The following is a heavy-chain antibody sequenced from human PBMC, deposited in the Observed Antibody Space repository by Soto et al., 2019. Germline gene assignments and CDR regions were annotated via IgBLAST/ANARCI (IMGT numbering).Heavy chain of an antibody. CDR1: GFTVSSNY. V-gene: IGHV3-53*01. CDR3: AREWALPNCCGMDV. Sequence: EVQLVESGGGLIQPGGSLRLSCAASGFTVSSNYMSWVRQAPGKGLEWVSVIYSGGSTYYADSVKGRFTISRDNSKNTVHLQMNSLRAEDTAVYYCAREWALPNCCGMDVWGQGTTVTVSS. J-gene: IGHJ6*02. CDR2: IYSGGST. D-gene: IGHD1-26*01.